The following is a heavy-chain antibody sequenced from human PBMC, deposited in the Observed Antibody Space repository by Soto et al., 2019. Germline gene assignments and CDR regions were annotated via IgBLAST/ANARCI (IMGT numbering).Heavy chain of an antibody. CDR2: ISGSGGST. V-gene: IGHV3-23*01. CDR1: GFTFSSYA. CDR3: AKDSHSSGWYLGLGIHPSFDY. J-gene: IGHJ4*02. D-gene: IGHD6-19*01. Sequence: GGSLRLSCAASGFTFSSYAMSWVRQAPGKGLEWVSAISGSGGSTYYADSVKGRFTISRDNSKNTLYLQMNSLRAEDTAVYYCAKDSHSSGWYLGLGIHPSFDYWGQGTLVTVSS.